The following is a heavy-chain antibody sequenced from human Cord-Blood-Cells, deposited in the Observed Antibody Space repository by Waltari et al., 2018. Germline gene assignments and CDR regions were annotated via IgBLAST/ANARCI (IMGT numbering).Heavy chain of an antibody. V-gene: IGHV1-2*02. D-gene: IGHD3-3*01. Sequence: QVQLVQSGAEVKKPGASVKVSCKASGYTFTGYYMHWVRQAPGQGLEWMGWISPNRGGTNYAQKFQGRVTMTRDTSISTAYMELSRLRSDDTAVYYCARDSSYDFWSGDAFDIWGQGTMVTVSS. CDR3: ARDSSYDFWSGDAFDI. J-gene: IGHJ3*02. CDR2: ISPNRGGT. CDR1: GYTFTGYY.